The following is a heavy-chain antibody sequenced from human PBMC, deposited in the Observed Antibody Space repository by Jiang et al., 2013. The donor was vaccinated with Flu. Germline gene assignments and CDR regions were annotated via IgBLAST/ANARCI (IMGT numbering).Heavy chain of an antibody. D-gene: IGHD2-21*02. V-gene: IGHV5-51*01. CDR3: ASGIVVVTALDY. CDR2: IYPGDSDT. Sequence: RQMPGKGLEWMGIIYPGDSDTRYSPSFQGQVTISADKSISTAYLQWSSLKASDTAMYYCASGIVVVTALDYWGQGTLVTVSS. J-gene: IGHJ4*02.